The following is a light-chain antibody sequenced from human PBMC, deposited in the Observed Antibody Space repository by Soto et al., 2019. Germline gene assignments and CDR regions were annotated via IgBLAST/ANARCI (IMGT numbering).Light chain of an antibody. CDR2: DAS. V-gene: IGKV1-13*02. CDR3: QQFNSYPLT. CDR1: QGISSD. Sequence: AIQLTQSPSSLSASVGDRVTITCRASQGISSDLAWYQQKPGKAPKLLIYDASSVESGVPSRFNGSGSGTEFTLTLSSLQPEDFATYYCQQFNSYPLTVGPGTRLEIK. J-gene: IGKJ5*01.